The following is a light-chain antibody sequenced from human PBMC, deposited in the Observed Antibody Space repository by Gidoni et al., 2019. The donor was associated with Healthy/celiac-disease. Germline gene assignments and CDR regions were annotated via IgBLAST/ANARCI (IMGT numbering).Light chain of an antibody. CDR1: QDISND. V-gene: IGKV1-33*01. CDR3: QQYDNLPSLT. Sequence: DIQMTKSTSSLSASVGDRVTITCQASQDISNDLNWYQQKPGNAPKLLIYDASNLETGVPSRFSGSGSGTDFTFTISSLQPEDIATYYCQQYDNLPSLTFGGGTKVEIK. J-gene: IGKJ4*01. CDR2: DAS.